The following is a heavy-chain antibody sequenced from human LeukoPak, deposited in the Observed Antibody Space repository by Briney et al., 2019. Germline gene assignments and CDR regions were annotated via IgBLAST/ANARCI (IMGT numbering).Heavy chain of an antibody. CDR3: ARVVHPYCGGDCYPPPRPYYFDY. CDR1: GGSITSYY. Sequence: SETLSLTCTVSGGSITSYYWAWIRQPPGKGLEWIGYIYYSGSTNYNPSLKSRVTISVDTSKNQFSLKLSSVTAADTAVYYCARVVHPYCGGDCYPPPRPYYFDYWGQGTLVTVSS. V-gene: IGHV4-59*01. CDR2: IYYSGST. D-gene: IGHD2-21*02. J-gene: IGHJ4*02.